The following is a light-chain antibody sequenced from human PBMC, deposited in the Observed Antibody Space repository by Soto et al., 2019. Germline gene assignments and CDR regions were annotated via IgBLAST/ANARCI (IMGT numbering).Light chain of an antibody. CDR2: EVS. CDR1: SSDVGGYNY. V-gene: IGLV2-14*01. CDR3: SSYTSSSTPYV. Sequence: QSVLTQPASVSGSPGQSITISCTGTSSDVGGYNYVSWYQQHLGKAPKLMIYEVSNRPSGVSNRFSGSKSGNTASLTISGLQAEDEADYYCSSYTSSSTPYVFGTGTKLTVL. J-gene: IGLJ1*01.